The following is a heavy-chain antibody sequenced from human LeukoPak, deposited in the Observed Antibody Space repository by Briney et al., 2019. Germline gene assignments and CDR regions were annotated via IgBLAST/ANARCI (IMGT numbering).Heavy chain of an antibody. CDR1: GGSISSGSYY. CDR3: ARDNIVVVAATKAYYFDY. J-gene: IGHJ4*02. V-gene: IGHV4-61*02. CDR2: IYTSGST. Sequence: SQTLSLTCTVSGGSISSGSYYWSWIRQPAGKGLEWIGRIYTSGSTNYNPSLKSRVTISVDTSKNQFSLKLSSVTAADTAVYYCARDNIVVVAATKAYYFDYWGQGTLVTVSS. D-gene: IGHD2-15*01.